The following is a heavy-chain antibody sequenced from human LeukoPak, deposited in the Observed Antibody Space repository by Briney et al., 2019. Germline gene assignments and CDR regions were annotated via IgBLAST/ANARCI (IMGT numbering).Heavy chain of an antibody. Sequence: SVKVSCKASGGTFSTHGISWARQAPGQGLEWMGRIIPIFGTTNYAQNFQGRVTITADKSTSTVHMDLSSLRSEDTAVYYCARGFGVDYYYMDVWDEGTTVIVSS. CDR1: GGTFSTHG. V-gene: IGHV1-69*06. CDR3: ARGFGVDYYYMDV. J-gene: IGHJ6*03. CDR2: IIPIFGTT. D-gene: IGHD3-3*01.